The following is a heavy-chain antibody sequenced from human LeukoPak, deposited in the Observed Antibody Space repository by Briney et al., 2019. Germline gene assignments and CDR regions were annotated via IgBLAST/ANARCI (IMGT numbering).Heavy chain of an antibody. Sequence: SETLSLTCTVSGGSISSSSYYWGWIRQPPGKGLEWIGSIYYSGSTYYSPSLKSRVTISVDTSKNQFSLKLSSVTAADTAVYYCARKRGDFWSGYYIYWFDPWGQGTLVTVSS. V-gene: IGHV4-39*01. CDR1: GGSISSSSYY. CDR3: ARKRGDFWSGYYIYWFDP. J-gene: IGHJ5*02. D-gene: IGHD3-3*01. CDR2: IYYSGST.